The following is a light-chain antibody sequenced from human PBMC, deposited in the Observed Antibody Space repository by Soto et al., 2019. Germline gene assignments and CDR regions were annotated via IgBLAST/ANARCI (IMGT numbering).Light chain of an antibody. J-gene: IGKJ1*01. CDR2: DAS. CDR1: QSMSSW. Sequence: DIPMTQYPSTLSATAGDRVTITCRASQSMSSWLAWYQQKPGKAPKLLIYDASNLESGVPSRFSGSGSGTEFTLTISSLQSDDFATYYCQQYNSYPWTFGQGTKV. CDR3: QQYNSYPWT. V-gene: IGKV1-5*01.